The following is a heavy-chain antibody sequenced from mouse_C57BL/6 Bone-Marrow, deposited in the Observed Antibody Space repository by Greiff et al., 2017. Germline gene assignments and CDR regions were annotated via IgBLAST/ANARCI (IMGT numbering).Heavy chain of an antibody. J-gene: IGHJ2*01. Sequence: QVQLQQPGAELVKPGTSVKLSCKASGYTFTNYLMDWVKQRPGQGLEWIGMINPNSGSTNYNEKFKSKATLTVDKSSSTAYMQLSSLTSEDSAVYCGTRGSSLKVFDYGGQGTTPTV. D-gene: IGHD6-1*01. CDR1: GYTFTNYL. V-gene: IGHV1-64*01. CDR3: TRGSSLKVFDY. CDR2: INPNSGST.